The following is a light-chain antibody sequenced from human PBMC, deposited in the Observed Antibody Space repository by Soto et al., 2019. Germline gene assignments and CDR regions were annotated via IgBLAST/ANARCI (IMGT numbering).Light chain of an antibody. Sequence: DLQMTQSPSTLSASVGARVTITCRASQSISSWLAWYQQKPGKAPKLLIYDASSLESGVPSRFSGSGCGTEFTLTTSSLQPDDFANYYGQQYNSYSPLTFGQGTKGDIK. V-gene: IGKV1-5*01. CDR2: DAS. J-gene: IGKJ1*01. CDR1: QSISSW. CDR3: QQYNSYSPLT.